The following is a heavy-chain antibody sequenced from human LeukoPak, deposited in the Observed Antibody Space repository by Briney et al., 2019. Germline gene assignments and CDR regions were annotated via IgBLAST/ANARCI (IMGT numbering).Heavy chain of an antibody. CDR3: ATGALVYEY. J-gene: IGHJ4*02. CDR1: GSTLTEIS. V-gene: IGHV1-24*01. D-gene: IGHD3-9*01. CDR2: FGPQVGET. Sequence: ASVKVSCKVSGSTLTEISIDWVRQAPGKGLECMGTFGPQVGETIHAQNLQGRIKLTADTSTDTAYMEVTSLQSEDTAVYYCATGALVYEYWGQGTLVTVSS.